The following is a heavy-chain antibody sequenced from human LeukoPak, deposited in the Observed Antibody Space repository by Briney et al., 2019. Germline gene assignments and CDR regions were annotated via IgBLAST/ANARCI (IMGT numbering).Heavy chain of an antibody. V-gene: IGHV3-21*01. Sequence: GGSLRLSCAASGFTFSSYNMNWVRQAPGKGLEWVSTITSTSTYIAYADSVKGRFTISRDNADNSLYLQMNSLRDDDTAVYYCAKERPHGMDVWGQGTSVAVSS. J-gene: IGHJ6*02. CDR2: ITSTSTYI. CDR1: GFTFSSYN. D-gene: IGHD6-6*01. CDR3: AKERPHGMDV.